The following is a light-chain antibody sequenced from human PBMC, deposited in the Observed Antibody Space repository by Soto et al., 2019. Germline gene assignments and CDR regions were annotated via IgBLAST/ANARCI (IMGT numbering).Light chain of an antibody. Sequence: DIQMTQSPSSLSASVGDRVTLTCRASQSISTYLSWFQQKPGKAPSLLIYAASTLHSGVPSRFSGSGSGTDFTLTISSLHPEDIATYYCQQTYNVPITFGQGTRLEIK. V-gene: IGKV1-39*01. CDR2: AAS. J-gene: IGKJ5*01. CDR1: QSISTY. CDR3: QQTYNVPIT.